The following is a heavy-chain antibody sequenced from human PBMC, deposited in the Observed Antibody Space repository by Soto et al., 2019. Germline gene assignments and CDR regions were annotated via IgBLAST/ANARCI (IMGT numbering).Heavy chain of an antibody. CDR3: ARDRATGENDAFDI. Sequence: QVQLVESGGGVVQPGRSLRLSCAASGFTFSSYGMHWVRQAPGKGLEWVAVIWYDGSNKYYADSVKGRFTISRDNSKNTLYLQMNSLRAEDTAVYYCARDRATGENDAFDIWGQGTIVTVSS. D-gene: IGHD2-21*01. V-gene: IGHV3-33*01. CDR1: GFTFSSYG. CDR2: IWYDGSNK. J-gene: IGHJ3*02.